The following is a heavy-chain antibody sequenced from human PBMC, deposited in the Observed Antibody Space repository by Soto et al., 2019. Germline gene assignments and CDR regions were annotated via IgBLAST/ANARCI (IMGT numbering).Heavy chain of an antibody. V-gene: IGHV4-4*07. CDR3: ARGGQDFWSGPFDY. Sequence: KASETLSLTCTVSGGSISNYFCNWIRQPAGKGLEWIGRIDNSGSTNYNPSLKSRITMSAGTSRNQFSLKLNSVTAADTAVYYCARGGQDFWSGPFDYWGQGALVTVSS. J-gene: IGHJ4*02. CDR1: GGSISNYF. D-gene: IGHD3-3*01. CDR2: IDNSGST.